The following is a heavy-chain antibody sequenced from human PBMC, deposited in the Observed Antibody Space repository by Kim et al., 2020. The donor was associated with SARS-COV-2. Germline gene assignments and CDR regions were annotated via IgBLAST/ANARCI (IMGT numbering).Heavy chain of an antibody. D-gene: IGHD3-9*01. Sequence: GGSLRLSCSASGFTFSSYAMHWVRQAPGKGLEYVSAISSNGGSTYYADSVKGRFTISRDNSKNTLYLQMSSLRAEDTAVYYCVKGGTYYDILTGYGGMDVWGQGTTVTVSS. CDR1: GFTFSSYA. J-gene: IGHJ6*02. CDR3: VKGGTYYDILTGYGGMDV. CDR2: ISSNGGST. V-gene: IGHV3-64D*06.